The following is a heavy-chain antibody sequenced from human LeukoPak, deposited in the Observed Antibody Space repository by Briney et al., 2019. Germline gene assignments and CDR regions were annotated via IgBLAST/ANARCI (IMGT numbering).Heavy chain of an antibody. V-gene: IGHV1-2*02. Sequence: RASVKVSCKASGYTFTSYGISWVRQAPGQGLEWMGWINPNSGGTNYAQKFQGRVTMTRDTSISTAYMELSRLRSDDTAVYYCARPQQQLVLADAFDIWGQGTMVTVSS. D-gene: IGHD6-13*01. J-gene: IGHJ3*02. CDR3: ARPQQQLVLADAFDI. CDR1: GYTFTSYG. CDR2: INPNSGGT.